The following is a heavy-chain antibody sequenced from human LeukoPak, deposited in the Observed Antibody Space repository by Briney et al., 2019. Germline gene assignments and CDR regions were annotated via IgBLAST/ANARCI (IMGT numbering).Heavy chain of an antibody. CDR1: GFTFSSYN. CDR2: ISVGGGST. D-gene: IGHD2-15*01. J-gene: IGHJ4*02. V-gene: IGHV3-23*01. CDR3: ARRDIVVIVSASDY. Sequence: GGSLRLSCAASGFTFSSYNMNWVRQAPGKGLEWVSAISVGGGSTYYADSVKGRFTISRDNSKNTLSLQMNSLRAEDTAVYYCARRDIVVIVSASDYWGQGTLVTVSS.